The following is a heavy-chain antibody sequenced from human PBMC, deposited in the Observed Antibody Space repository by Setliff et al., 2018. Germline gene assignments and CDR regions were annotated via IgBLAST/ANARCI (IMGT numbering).Heavy chain of an antibody. D-gene: IGHD3-16*01. CDR3: ARVYCRHSCLVESYMDV. V-gene: IGHV3-15*07. J-gene: IGHJ6*03. CDR1: GFSFSDAW. Sequence: GESLKISCAASGFSFSDAWMNWVRQAPGKGLEWVGRIKRRGDGGTIDYAAPVKGRFTISREDSKDTLYLQMNSLRSEDTAVYFCARVYCRHSCLVESYMDVWGTGTTVTVS. CDR2: IKRRGDGGTI.